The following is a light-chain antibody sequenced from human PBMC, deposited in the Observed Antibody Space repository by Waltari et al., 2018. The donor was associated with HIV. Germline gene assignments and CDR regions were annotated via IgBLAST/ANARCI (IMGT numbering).Light chain of an antibody. Sequence: QSALTQPPSVSAPHGQSVTIPCTGPSSVIGAYNRVSWYLQPPGTAPQFIIYEVKNRPSGVPDRFSGSKSGSTASLTISGLQAEDEADYFCSSYKNNNTLVFGTGTKVTVL. CDR1: SSVIGAYNR. V-gene: IGLV2-18*02. CDR2: EVK. CDR3: SSYKNNNTLV. J-gene: IGLJ1*01.